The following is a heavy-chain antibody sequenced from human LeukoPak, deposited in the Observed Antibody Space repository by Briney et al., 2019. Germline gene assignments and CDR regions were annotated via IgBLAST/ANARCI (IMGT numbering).Heavy chain of an antibody. CDR1: GGTFSSYA. CDR3: ATERSYGYFDY. D-gene: IGHD5-18*01. J-gene: IGHJ4*02. V-gene: IGHV1-69*05. CDR2: IIPIFGTA. Sequence: SVKVSCKASGGTFSSYAISWVRQAPGQGLEWMGRIIPIFGTANYAQKFQGRVTMTTDTSTSTAYMELRSLTSDDTAVYYCATERSYGYFDYWGQGTLVTVSS.